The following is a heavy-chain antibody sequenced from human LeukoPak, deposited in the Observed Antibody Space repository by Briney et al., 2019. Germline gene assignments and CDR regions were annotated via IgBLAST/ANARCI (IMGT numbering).Heavy chain of an antibody. CDR2: INTNTGNP. V-gene: IGHV7-4-1*02. CDR3: ARDRDYDFWSSYWGYYYYYMDV. Sequence: ASVKVSCKASGYTFSNYAMNWVRQAPGQGLEWMGWINTNTGNPVYAQGFAGRFVFSLDTSVSKAYLKISNLKAEDTAVYYCARDRDYDFWSSYWGYYYYYMDVWGKGTTVTVSS. CDR1: GYTFSNYA. D-gene: IGHD3-3*01. J-gene: IGHJ6*03.